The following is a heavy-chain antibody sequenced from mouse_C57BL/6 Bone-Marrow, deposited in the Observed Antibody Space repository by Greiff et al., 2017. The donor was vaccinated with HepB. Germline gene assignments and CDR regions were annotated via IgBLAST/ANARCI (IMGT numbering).Heavy chain of an antibody. CDR3: ARAGGYPQAWFAY. CDR1: GFTFSDYY. V-gene: IGHV5-4*02. J-gene: IGHJ3*01. CDR2: ISDGGSYT. Sequence: VMLVESGGGLVKPGGSLKLSCAASGFTFSDYYMYWVRQTPEKRLEWVATISDGGSYTYYPDSVKGRFTISRDNAKNNLYLQMSSLKSEDTAMYYCARAGGYPQAWFAYWGQGTLVTVSA.